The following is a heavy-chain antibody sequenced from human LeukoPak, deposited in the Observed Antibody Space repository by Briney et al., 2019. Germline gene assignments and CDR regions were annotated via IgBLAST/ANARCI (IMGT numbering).Heavy chain of an antibody. Sequence: GGSLRLSCAASGFTFSTYVMNWVRQAPGKGLEWVSAISSSAVITYYADSVKGRFTISRDNSKNTLYLQTNSLRAEDTAVYYCAKDNDSSGPNYFDFWGQGTLVTVSS. J-gene: IGHJ4*02. CDR3: AKDNDSSGPNYFDF. CDR2: ISSSAVIT. CDR1: GFTFSTYV. V-gene: IGHV3-23*01. D-gene: IGHD3-22*01.